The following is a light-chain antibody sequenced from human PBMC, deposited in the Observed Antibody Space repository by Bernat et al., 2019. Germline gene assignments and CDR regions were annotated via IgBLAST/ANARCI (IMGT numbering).Light chain of an antibody. J-gene: IGLJ3*02. Sequence: SYVLTQPPSVSVAPGGTATITCGGDDIGDKRVHWYQQKPGQAPVLVMYYETKRPSGIPERFTGTSSGSVATLTINRAEAGDEADYYCQMWDSSGLWVFGGGTKVTVV. CDR3: QMWDSSGLWV. CDR2: YET. V-gene: IGLV3-21*04. CDR1: DIGDKR.